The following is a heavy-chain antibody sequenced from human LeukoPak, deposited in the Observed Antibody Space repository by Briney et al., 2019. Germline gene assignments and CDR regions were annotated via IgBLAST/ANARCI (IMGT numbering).Heavy chain of an antibody. CDR2: ISAYNGNT. Sequence: ASVKVSCKASGYTFTSYGISWVRQAPGQGLEWMGWISAYNGNTNYAQKLQGRVTMTTDTSTSTAYMELRSLRSDDTAVFYCAGGIASTGRYYLDYWGQGTLVTVSS. J-gene: IGHJ4*02. D-gene: IGHD6-13*01. CDR3: AGGIASTGRYYLDY. CDR1: GYTFTSYG. V-gene: IGHV1-18*01.